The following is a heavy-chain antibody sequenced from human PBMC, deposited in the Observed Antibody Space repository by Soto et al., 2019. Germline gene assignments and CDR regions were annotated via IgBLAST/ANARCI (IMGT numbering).Heavy chain of an antibody. D-gene: IGHD6-19*01. V-gene: IGHV5-51*01. CDR2: IYPGDSDT. Sequence: PGESLKISCKGSGYSFTSYWIGWVRQMPGKGLEWMGIIYPGDSDTRYSPSFQGQVTISADKSISTAYLQWSSLKASDTAMYYCAKDRVDQSGWYGHGWFDPWGQGTRVTVSS. J-gene: IGHJ5*02. CDR3: AKDRVDQSGWYGHGWFDP. CDR1: GYSFTSYW.